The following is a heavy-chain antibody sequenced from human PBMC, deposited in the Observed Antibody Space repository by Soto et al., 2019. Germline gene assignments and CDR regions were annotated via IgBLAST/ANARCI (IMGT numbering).Heavy chain of an antibody. CDR3: ARLGGYYHSLDT. CDR2: VYYTGTT. Sequence: PSATLSLTCTVSGGSINNYYWTWIRQPPGMGLEWIGYVYYTGTTSYNPSLKSRITISIDGSKNQISLKLSSVTAGDTAFYYCARLGGYYHSLDTWGQGTLVTVS. J-gene: IGHJ5*02. V-gene: IGHV4-59*08. CDR1: GGSINNYY. D-gene: IGHD3-22*01.